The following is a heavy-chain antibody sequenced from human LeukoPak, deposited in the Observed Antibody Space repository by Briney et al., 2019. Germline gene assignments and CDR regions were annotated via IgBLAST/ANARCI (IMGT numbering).Heavy chain of an antibody. V-gene: IGHV3-30-3*01. D-gene: IGHD6-19*01. CDR1: GFTFSSYA. Sequence: GGSLRLSCAASGFTFSSYAMHWVRQAPGKGLECVAVISYDGSNKYYADSVKGRFTISRDNSKNTLYLQMNSLRAEDTAVYYCARDQLKEAVAGFFDYWGQGTLVTVSS. CDR3: ARDQLKEAVAGFFDY. CDR2: ISYDGSNK. J-gene: IGHJ4*02.